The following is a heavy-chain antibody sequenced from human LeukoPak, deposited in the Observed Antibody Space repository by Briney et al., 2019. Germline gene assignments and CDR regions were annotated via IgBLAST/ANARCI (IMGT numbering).Heavy chain of an antibody. V-gene: IGHV3-20*04. CDR1: AFRFDDHG. D-gene: IGHD3-10*01. Sequence: GGSLRLSCAASAFRFDDHGMGWVRQVPGKGLEWVSGINWNGGSTGYADSVKGRFTISRDNAKNSLYLDMNSLRAEDTALYYCARIASIYGSGRNYYYYHFAMDVWGQGTTVTVSS. CDR2: INWNGGST. CDR3: ARIASIYGSGRNYYYYHFAMDV. J-gene: IGHJ6*02.